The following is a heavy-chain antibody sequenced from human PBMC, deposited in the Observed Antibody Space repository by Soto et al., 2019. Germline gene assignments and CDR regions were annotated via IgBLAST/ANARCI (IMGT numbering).Heavy chain of an antibody. V-gene: IGHV3-30*18. D-gene: IGHD3-3*01. CDR3: AKDLFFGLEWPLGAFDY. CDR1: GFTFSSYG. Sequence: GGSLRLSCAASGFTFSSYGMHWVRQAPGKGLEWVAVISYDGSNKYYADSVKGRFTISRDNSKNTLYLQMNSLRAEDTAVYYCAKDLFFGLEWPLGAFDYWGQGTLVTVSS. CDR2: ISYDGSNK. J-gene: IGHJ4*02.